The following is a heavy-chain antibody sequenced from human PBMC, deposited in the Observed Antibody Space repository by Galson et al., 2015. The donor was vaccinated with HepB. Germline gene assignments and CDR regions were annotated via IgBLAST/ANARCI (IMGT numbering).Heavy chain of an antibody. Sequence: TLSLTCTVSGGSISSGGYYWSWIRQHPGKGLEWIGYIYYSGSTYYNPSLKSRVTISVGTSKNQFSLKLSSVTAADTAVYYCARAQRTPSILHAFDIWGPGTMVTASS. V-gene: IGHV4-31*03. CDR3: ARAQRTPSILHAFDI. CDR2: IYYSGST. J-gene: IGHJ3*02. CDR1: GGSISSGGYY. D-gene: IGHD2-2*01.